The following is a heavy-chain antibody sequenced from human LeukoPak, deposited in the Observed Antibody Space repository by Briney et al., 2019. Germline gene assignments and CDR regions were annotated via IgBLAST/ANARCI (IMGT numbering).Heavy chain of an antibody. V-gene: IGHV4-34*01. CDR1: GGSFSGYY. CDR2: INHSGST. J-gene: IGHJ4*02. CDR3: ARGRRYNYDSSGYFF. Sequence: SETLSLTCAVYGGSFSGYYLSWLRQPPGKGPEWIGEINHSGSTNYNPSLKSRVTISVDTSKNQFSLKLSSVTAADTAVYYCARGRRYNYDSSGYFFWGQGTLVTVSS. D-gene: IGHD3-22*01.